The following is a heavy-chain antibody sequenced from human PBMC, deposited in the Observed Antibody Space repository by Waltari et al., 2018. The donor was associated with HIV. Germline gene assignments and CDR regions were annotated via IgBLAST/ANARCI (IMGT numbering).Heavy chain of an antibody. D-gene: IGHD6-13*01. Sequence: QVQLQASGPGLVKPSETLSLTCTVSGGSISSYYWSWIRQPPGKGLEWIGYSYSSGSTNYIPSLKSRVTISVDTSKNQSSLKLSSVTAADTAVYYCARKLYSSSGCDYWGQGTLVTVSS. V-gene: IGHV4-59*01. CDR1: GGSISSYY. CDR2: SYSSGST. J-gene: IGHJ4*02. CDR3: ARKLYSSSGCDY.